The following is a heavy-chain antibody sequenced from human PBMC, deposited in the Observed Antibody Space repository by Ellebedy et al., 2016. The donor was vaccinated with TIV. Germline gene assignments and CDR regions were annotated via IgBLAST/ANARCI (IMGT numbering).Heavy chain of an antibody. D-gene: IGHD3-3*01. J-gene: IGHJ6*02. V-gene: IGHV1-69*10. CDR1: GGTFSSYA. CDR2: IIPILGIA. CDR3: ASKAPKGDFWSGQHPHHYYGMDV. Sequence: ASVKVSCKASGGTFSSYAISWVRQAPGQGLEWMGRIIPILGIANYAQKVQGRVTITADKSTSTAYMEPSSLRSEDTDVYYCASKAPKGDFWSGQHPHHYYGMDVWGQGTTVTVSS.